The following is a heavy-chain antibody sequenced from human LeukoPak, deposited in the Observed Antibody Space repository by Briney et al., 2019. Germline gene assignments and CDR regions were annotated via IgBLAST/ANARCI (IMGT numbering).Heavy chain of an antibody. V-gene: IGHV3-23*01. CDR3: AKAPANYWYFDL. CDR2: LSGSGTNT. CDR1: GVIISSYA. J-gene: IGHJ2*01. D-gene: IGHD2-2*01. Sequence: GGSLRLSCAASGVIISSYAMSWVRQAPGKGLEWVSTLSGSGTNTYYGDSVKGRFAISRDNSKNTLYLQMNSLRAEDTAVYYCAKAPANYWYFDLWGRGTLVTVSS.